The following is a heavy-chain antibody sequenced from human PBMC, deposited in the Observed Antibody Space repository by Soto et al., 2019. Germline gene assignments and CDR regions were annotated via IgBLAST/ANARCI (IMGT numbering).Heavy chain of an antibody. J-gene: IGHJ6*02. V-gene: IGHV3-21*01. CDR1: GFTFSTYS. CDR3: SRDSRSWQNDMAV. Sequence: EVQLVESGGGLVKPGGSLRLSCAASGFTFSTYSINWVRQAPGKGLEWVASITSSSDYIYYADSVKGRFTISRDNAQKLLASQKNSLGREETAAYYCSRDSRSWQNDMAVWDPGTMGAVS. CDR2: ITSSSDYI. D-gene: IGHD6-19*01.